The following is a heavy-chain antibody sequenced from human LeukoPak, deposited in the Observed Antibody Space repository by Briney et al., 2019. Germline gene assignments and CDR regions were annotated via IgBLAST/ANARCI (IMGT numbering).Heavy chain of an antibody. CDR3: ARVMVRGVIITNGVDY. CDR2: INHSGST. V-gene: IGHV4-34*01. J-gene: IGHJ4*02. CDR1: GGSFSGYY. Sequence: SETLSLTCAVYGGSFSGYYWSWIRQPPGKGLEWIGEINHSGSTNYNPSLKSRVTISVDTSKNQFSLKLSSVTAADTAVYYCARVMVRGVIITNGVDYWGQGTLVTVSS. D-gene: IGHD3-10*01.